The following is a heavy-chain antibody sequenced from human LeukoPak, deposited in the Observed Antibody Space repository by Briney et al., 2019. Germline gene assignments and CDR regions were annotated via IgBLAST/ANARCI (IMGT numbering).Heavy chain of an antibody. J-gene: IGHJ4*02. D-gene: IGHD3-10*01. CDR1: GFTFSSYS. CDR2: ISSSSSYI. V-gene: IGHV3-21*01. CDR3: ARGGGAIGSSFTDY. Sequence: GGSLRLSCAASGFTFSSYSMNWVRQAPGKGLEWVSSISSSSSYIHYADSVKGRFTISRDNAKNSLYLQMNSLRAEDTAVYYCARGGGAIGSSFTDYWGQGTLVTVSS.